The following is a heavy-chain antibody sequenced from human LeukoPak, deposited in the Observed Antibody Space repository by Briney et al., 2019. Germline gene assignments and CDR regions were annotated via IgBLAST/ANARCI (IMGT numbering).Heavy chain of an antibody. V-gene: IGHV3-30*02. Sequence: GGSLRLSCAASGFTFSSYGMHWVRQAPGKGLEWVSFTRYDGSNKYYADSVKGRFTISRDNSKSTLYLQMNSLRTEDTAVYYCAKPPLDDSFAFDYWGQGTLVTVSS. J-gene: IGHJ4*02. D-gene: IGHD3-22*01. CDR2: TRYDGSNK. CDR3: AKPPLDDSFAFDY. CDR1: GFTFSSYG.